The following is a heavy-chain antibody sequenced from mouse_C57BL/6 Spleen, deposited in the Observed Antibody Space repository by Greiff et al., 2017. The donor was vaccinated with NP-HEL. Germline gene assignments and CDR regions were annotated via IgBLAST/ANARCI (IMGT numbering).Heavy chain of an antibody. D-gene: IGHD1-1*01. CDR3: TRIRYYYGSSPWFAY. J-gene: IGHJ3*01. V-gene: IGHV6-6*01. CDR1: GFTFSDAW. CDR2: IRNKANNHAT. Sequence: EVHLVESGGGLVQPGGSMKLSCAASGFTFSDAWMDWVRQSPEKGLEWVAEIRNKANNHATYYAESVKGRFTISRDDSKSSVYLQMNSLRAEDTGIYYCTRIRYYYGSSPWFAYWGQGTLVTVSA.